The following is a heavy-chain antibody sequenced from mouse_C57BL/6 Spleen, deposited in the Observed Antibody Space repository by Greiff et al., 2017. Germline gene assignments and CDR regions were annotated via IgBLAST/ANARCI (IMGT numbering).Heavy chain of an antibody. D-gene: IGHD1-1*01. V-gene: IGHV1-64*01. Sequence: QVQLQQPGAELVKPGASVKLSCKASGYTFTSYWMHWVKQRPGQGLEWIGMIHPNSGSTNYNEKFKSKATLTVDKSSSTAYMQLSRLASEDSAVYYCARPGGSSLDWFAYWGQGTLVTVSA. CDR1: GYTFTSYW. CDR2: IHPNSGST. CDR3: ARPGGSSLDWFAY. J-gene: IGHJ3*01.